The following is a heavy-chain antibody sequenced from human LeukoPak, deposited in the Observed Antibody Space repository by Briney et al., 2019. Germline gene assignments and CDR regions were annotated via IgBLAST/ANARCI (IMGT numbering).Heavy chain of an antibody. J-gene: IGHJ6*02. CDR2: INPSGAGT. V-gene: IGHV1-46*01. CDR1: GYTFTAYY. CDR3: ARSGSSTGTYYYYYCMDV. D-gene: IGHD1-26*01. Sequence: ASVMVSCTASGYTFTAYYMHWVRQAPGQGLEWMGIINPSGAGTSYAQKFQGRVTMTRDTSTSTVYLELTSLRSEDTAVYYCARSGSSTGTYYYYYCMDVWGQGTTVTVSS.